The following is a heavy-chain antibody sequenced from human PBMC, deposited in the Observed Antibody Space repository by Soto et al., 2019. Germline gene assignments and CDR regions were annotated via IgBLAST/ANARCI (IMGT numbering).Heavy chain of an antibody. V-gene: IGHV1-2*04. J-gene: IGHJ6*02. CDR1: GYTFTGYC. Sequence: ASVKVSCKASGYTFTGYCMHWVRQAPGQGLEWMGWINPNSGGTNYAQKFQGWVTMTRDTSISTAYMELSRLRSDDTAVYYCARDLGYCSGGSCYSYGMDVWGQGTTVTVSS. CDR3: ARDLGYCSGGSCYSYGMDV. D-gene: IGHD2-15*01. CDR2: INPNSGGT.